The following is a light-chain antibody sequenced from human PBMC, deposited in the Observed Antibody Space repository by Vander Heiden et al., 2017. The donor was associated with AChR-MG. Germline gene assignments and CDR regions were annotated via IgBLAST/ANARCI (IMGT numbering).Light chain of an antibody. CDR1: QGISSY. V-gene: IGKV1-8*01. CDR2: AAS. Sequence: AIRMTHSPSSLSASTGDRVTITCRASQGISSYLAWYRQKPGKAPKLLIYAASTLQSGVPSRFSGSGSGTDFTLTISCLQSEDFATYYCQQYYSYPQTFGQGTKVEIK. J-gene: IGKJ1*01. CDR3: QQYYSYPQT.